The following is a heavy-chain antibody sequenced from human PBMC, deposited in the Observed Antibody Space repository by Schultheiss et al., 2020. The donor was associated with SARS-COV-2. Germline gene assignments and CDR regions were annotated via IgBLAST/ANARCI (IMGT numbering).Heavy chain of an antibody. J-gene: IGHJ4*02. CDR1: GFTFSSYE. V-gene: IGHV3-48*03. CDR2: ISSSGSTI. D-gene: IGHD3-22*01. CDR3: ARDLHSSGFYPNFDC. Sequence: GGSLRLSCAASGFTFSSYEMNWVRQAPGKGLEWVSYISSSGSTIYYADSVKGRFTISRDNAKNSLYLQMNSLRAEDTAVYFCARDLHSSGFYPNFDCWGQGTLVTVSS.